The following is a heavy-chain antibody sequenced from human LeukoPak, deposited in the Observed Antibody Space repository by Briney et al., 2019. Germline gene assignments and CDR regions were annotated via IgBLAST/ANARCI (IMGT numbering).Heavy chain of an antibody. V-gene: IGHV4-34*01. CDR1: GGSFSGYY. J-gene: IGHJ4*02. CDR3: ARGRRSSSTSCYDY. D-gene: IGHD2-2*01. CDR2: INHSGST. Sequence: KPSETLSLTCAVYGGSFSGYYWSWIRQPPGKGREWIGEINHSGSTNYNPSLKSRVTISVDTSKNQFSLKLSSVTAADTAVYYCARGRRSSSTSCYDYWGQGTLVTVSS.